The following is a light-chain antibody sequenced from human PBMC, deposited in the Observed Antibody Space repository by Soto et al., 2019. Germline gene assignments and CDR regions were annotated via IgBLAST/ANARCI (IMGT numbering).Light chain of an antibody. J-gene: IGKJ3*01. Sequence: EIIMTQSPATLSVSPGERATLSCRASRSVSSNLAWYRQRPGQAPRLLIYGTSTRATGIPDRFSGSGSGTEFTLTISSLQSEDFAVYYCQQYVSWPPLFTFGPGTKVDLK. CDR1: RSVSSN. V-gene: IGKV3-15*01. CDR2: GTS. CDR3: QQYVSWPPLFT.